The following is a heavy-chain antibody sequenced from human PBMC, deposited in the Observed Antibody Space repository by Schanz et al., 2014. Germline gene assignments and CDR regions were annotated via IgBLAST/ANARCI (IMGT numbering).Heavy chain of an antibody. CDR3: AKGMGYCSGGTCYDYYYYGLDV. V-gene: IGHV3-23*04. CDR1: GFTFSSYA. CDR2: ISHSGGSK. J-gene: IGHJ6*02. D-gene: IGHD2-15*01. Sequence: EVKLVESGGGAVRPGGSLRLSCAASGFTFSSYAMSWVRQAPGKGLEWVSSISHSGGSKYYADSVKGRFTISRDNSENTLYLQMNSLSADDTAVFYCAKGMGYCSGGTCYDYYYYGLDVWGQGTTVTVSS.